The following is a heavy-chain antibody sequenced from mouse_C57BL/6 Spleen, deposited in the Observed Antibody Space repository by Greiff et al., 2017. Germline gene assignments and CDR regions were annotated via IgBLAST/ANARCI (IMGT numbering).Heavy chain of an antibody. V-gene: IGHV5-16*01. CDR3: ARDGGLRRFDY. CDR1: GFTFSDYY. J-gene: IGHJ2*01. CDR2: INYDGSST. Sequence: EVMLVESEGGLVQPGSSMKLSCTASGFTFSDYYMAWVRQVPEKGLEWVANINYDGSSTYYLDSLKSRFIISRDNAKNILYLQMSSLKSEDTATYYCARDGGLRRFDYWGQGTTLTVSS. D-gene: IGHD2-4*01.